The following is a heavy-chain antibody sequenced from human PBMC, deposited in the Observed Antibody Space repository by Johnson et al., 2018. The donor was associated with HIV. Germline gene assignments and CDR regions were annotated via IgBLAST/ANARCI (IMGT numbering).Heavy chain of an antibody. D-gene: IGHD6-13*01. CDR3: AKTSRGSSWFDAFDI. V-gene: IGHV3-9*01. CDR2: ISWNSGSI. J-gene: IGHJ3*02. CDR1: GFTFDDYA. Sequence: VQLVESGGGLVQPGRSLRLSCAASGFTFDDYAMHWVRQAPGKGLEWVSGISWNSGSIGYADSVKGRFTISRDNAKNSLYLRMDSLRTEDTALYYCAKTSRGSSWFDAFDIWGQGTMVTVSS.